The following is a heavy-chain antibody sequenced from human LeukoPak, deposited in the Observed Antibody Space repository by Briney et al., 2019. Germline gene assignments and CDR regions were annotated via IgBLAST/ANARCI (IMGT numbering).Heavy chain of an antibody. V-gene: IGHV4-59*12. CDR3: ARLTYYYDSSGYTHPYFQH. Sequence: SETLSLTCTVSGGSNSSYYWSLIRQPPGKGLEWIGYSYYSGSTNYNPSLKSRVTISVDTSKNQFSLKLSSVTAADTAVYYCARLTYYYDSSGYTHPYFQHWGQGTLVTVSS. J-gene: IGHJ1*01. D-gene: IGHD3-22*01. CDR2: SYYSGST. CDR1: GGSNSSYY.